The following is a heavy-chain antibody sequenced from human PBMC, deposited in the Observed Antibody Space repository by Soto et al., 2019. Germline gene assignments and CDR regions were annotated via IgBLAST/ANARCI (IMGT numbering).Heavy chain of an antibody. V-gene: IGHV4-31*11. CDR3: ARVSTLGYCSGGSCYRIDS. CDR1: GGSINSGGYY. D-gene: IGHD2-15*01. Sequence: QVQLQESGPGLVKPSQTLSLTCAVSGGSINSGGYYWNWIRQHPGKGLEWIGCIYYSGNTYYNPSLKSRVTISVDTSMNQFSLKLSSVTAADTAVYYCARVSTLGYCSGGSCYRIDSWGQGTLLTVSS. J-gene: IGHJ4*02. CDR2: IYYSGNT.